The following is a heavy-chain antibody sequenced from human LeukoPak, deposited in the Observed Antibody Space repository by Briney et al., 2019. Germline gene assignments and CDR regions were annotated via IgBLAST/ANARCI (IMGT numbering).Heavy chain of an antibody. J-gene: IGHJ4*02. CDR2: IKSKTGGGTT. V-gene: IGHV3-15*01. Sequence: PGGSLRLSCAASGFTFSNAWMSWVRQAPGKGLEWVGRIKSKTGGGTTDYAAPVKGRFTISRDDSKNTLYLQMNSLKTEDTAVYYCTTRGDYWGQGTLVTVSS. CDR3: TTRGDY. CDR1: GFTFSNAW.